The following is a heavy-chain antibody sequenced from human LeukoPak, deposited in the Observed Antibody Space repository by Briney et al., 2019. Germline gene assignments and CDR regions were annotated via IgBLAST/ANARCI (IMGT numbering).Heavy chain of an antibody. Sequence: GVVRLSFAASGFTFNIYGMHWVRQARGKGLEGVAFIRYDGSNKYYSDSVQSRFTISRDNSKNTLYLQMNSLRAEDTAVYYCAKDFLKSITMIRGVRSWVGYFDYWGQGTLVTVSS. D-gene: IGHD3-10*01. CDR1: GFTFNIYG. CDR3: AKDFLKSITMIRGVRSWVGYFDY. CDR2: IRYDGSNK. V-gene: IGHV3-30*02. J-gene: IGHJ4*02.